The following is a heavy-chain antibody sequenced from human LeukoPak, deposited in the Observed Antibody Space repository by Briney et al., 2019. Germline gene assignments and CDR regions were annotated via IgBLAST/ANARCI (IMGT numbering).Heavy chain of an antibody. CDR3: ARFPIVVVTAIPEFDY. D-gene: IGHD2-21*02. Sequence: ASVKVSCKASGYTFTSYGISWVRQAPGQGLEWMGWISAYNGNTNYAQKLQGRVTMTTDTSTSTAYMELRSLRSDDTAVYYCARFPIVVVTAIPEFDYWGQGTLVTVSS. J-gene: IGHJ4*02. V-gene: IGHV1-18*01. CDR1: GYTFTSYG. CDR2: ISAYNGNT.